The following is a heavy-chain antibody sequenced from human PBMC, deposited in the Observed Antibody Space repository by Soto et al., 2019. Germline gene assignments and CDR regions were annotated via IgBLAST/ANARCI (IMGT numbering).Heavy chain of an antibody. J-gene: IGHJ4*02. D-gene: IGHD2-15*01. CDR2: INHSGST. V-gene: IGHV4-34*01. Sequence: PSETLSLTCAVYGGSFSGYYWSWIRQPPGKGLKWIGEINHSGSTNYNPSLKSRVTISVDTSKNQFSLKLSSVTAADTAVYYCARGRYCSGGSCVPFDYWGQGTLVPSPQ. CDR3: ARGRYCSGGSCVPFDY. CDR1: GGSFSGYY.